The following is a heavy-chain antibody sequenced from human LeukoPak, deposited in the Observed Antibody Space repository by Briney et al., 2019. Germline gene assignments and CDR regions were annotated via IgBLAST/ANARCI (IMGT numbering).Heavy chain of an antibody. V-gene: IGHV3-74*01. J-gene: IGHJ4*02. CDR2: INTDGSST. D-gene: IGHD3-3*01. CDR1: GFTFSSYW. Sequence: GGSLRLSCAASGFTFSSYWMHWVRQAPGKGLVWVSRINTDGSSTGYADSVKRRFTISRDNAKNTLYLQMNSLRAEDTAVYYCARAPNDYWSSYSASFDSWGQGTLVTVSS. CDR3: ARAPNDYWSSYSASFDS.